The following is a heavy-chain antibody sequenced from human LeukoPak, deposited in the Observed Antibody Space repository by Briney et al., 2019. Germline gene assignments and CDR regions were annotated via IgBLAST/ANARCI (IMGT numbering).Heavy chain of an antibody. CDR1: GYTFTAYY. V-gene: IGHV1-2*02. CDR3: AXXXXSGSSYHPDY. Sequence: ASVKVSCKASGYTFTAYYMHWVRQAPGQGLEWMGWINPNSGGTNSSQKFQDRVTLTRDTSISTAYMELGSLRSDDTAIYYCAXXXXSGSSYHPDYWGQGTLVTVSS. D-gene: IGHD3-10*01. CDR2: INPNSGGT. J-gene: IGHJ4*02.